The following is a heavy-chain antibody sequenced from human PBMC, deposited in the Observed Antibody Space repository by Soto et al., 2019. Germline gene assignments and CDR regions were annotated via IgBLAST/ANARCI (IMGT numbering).Heavy chain of an antibody. D-gene: IGHD2-15*01. CDR1: GFTFSTNS. V-gene: IGHV3-48*02. J-gene: IGHJ3*02. CDR3: ARGLGGGRNAFDI. CDR2: ISSSSSTI. Sequence: EVHLVDSGGGLVQPGGSLRLSCAASGFTFSTNSMNWVRQAPGKGLEWVSYISSSSSTIYYADSVKGRFTISRDNAKNSLYLQMNSLRDEDTAVFYCARGLGGGRNAFDIWGQGTMVIVSS.